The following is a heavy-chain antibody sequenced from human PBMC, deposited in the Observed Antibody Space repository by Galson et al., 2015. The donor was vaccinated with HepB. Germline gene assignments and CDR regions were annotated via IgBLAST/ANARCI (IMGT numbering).Heavy chain of an antibody. V-gene: IGHV3-23*01. CDR1: GFTFSSYA. CDR2: ISGSGGNT. CDR3: AKVGGSRLSGWYSKFDY. D-gene: IGHD6-19*01. Sequence: SLRLSCAASGFTFSSYAMSWVRQAPGKGLEWVPAISGSGGNTYYADSVKGRFTISRDNSKNTLYLQMNSLRAEDTAVYYCAKVGGSRLSGWYSKFDYWGQGTLVTVSS. J-gene: IGHJ4*02.